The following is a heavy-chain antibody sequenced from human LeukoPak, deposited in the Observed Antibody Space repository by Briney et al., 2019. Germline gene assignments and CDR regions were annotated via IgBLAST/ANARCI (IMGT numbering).Heavy chain of an antibody. CDR1: GFTFSSYW. CDR2: IKQDGCEK. J-gene: IGHJ4*02. CDR3: ARGKQLGFDY. V-gene: IGHV3-7*01. Sequence: GGSLRLSYAASGFTFSSYWISWVRLAPGKGLEWVANIKQDGCEKYYVDSVKGRFTISRDNAKNSLYLQMNSLRAEDTAVYYCARGKQLGFDYWGQGTLVTVSS. D-gene: IGHD6-13*01.